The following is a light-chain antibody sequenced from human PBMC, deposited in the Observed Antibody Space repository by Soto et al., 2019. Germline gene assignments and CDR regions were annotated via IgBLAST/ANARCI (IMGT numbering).Light chain of an antibody. V-gene: IGLV2-14*01. J-gene: IGLJ1*01. CDR2: DVS. CDR3: SSYTSSSTLV. Sequence: SVLTQPASGSGSPGQSITISCTGTSSVVGGYNYVSWYQQHPGKAPKLMIYDVSNRPSGVSNRFSGSKSGNTASLTISGLQAEDEADYYCSSYTSSSTLVFGTGTKVTVL. CDR1: SSVVGGYNY.